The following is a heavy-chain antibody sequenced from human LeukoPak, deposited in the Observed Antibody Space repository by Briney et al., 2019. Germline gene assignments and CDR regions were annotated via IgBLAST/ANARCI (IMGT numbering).Heavy chain of an antibody. CDR1: GGSISSYC. CDR2: IYYSGST. D-gene: IGHD6-13*01. CDR3: ARQQRDYYYYMDV. V-gene: IGHV4-59*01. J-gene: IGHJ6*03. Sequence: PSETLSLTCTVSGGSISSYCWSWIRQPPGKGLEWIGYIYYSGSTNYNPSLKSRVTISVDTSKNQFSLKLSSVTAADTAVYYCARQQRDYYYYMDVWGKGTTVTISS.